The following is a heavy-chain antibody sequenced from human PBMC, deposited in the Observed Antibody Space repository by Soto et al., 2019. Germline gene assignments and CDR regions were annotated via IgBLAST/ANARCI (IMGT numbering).Heavy chain of an antibody. CDR3: ASNSGSYSSPFDY. CDR1: GFTFSSYG. J-gene: IGHJ4*02. Sequence: PGGSLRLSCAASGFTFSSYGMHWVRQAPGKGLEWVAVISYDGSNKYYADSVKGRFTISRDNSKNTLYLQMNSLRAEDTAVYYWASNSGSYSSPFDYWGQGTLVPVAS. V-gene: IGHV3-30*03. CDR2: ISYDGSNK. D-gene: IGHD1-26*01.